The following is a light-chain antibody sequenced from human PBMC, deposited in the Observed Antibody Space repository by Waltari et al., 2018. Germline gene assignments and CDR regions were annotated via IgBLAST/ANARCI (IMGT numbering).Light chain of an antibody. CDR2: AVN. CDR3: SSYTSSSTFV. CDR1: GSDVGNYNL. J-gene: IGLJ1*01. V-gene: IGLV2-14*01. Sequence: QSALTQPASVSGSPGQSITISCTATGSDVGNYNLASCYQHHPGKPPKLIISAVNNRPSGVSDRFSGFKSGNKASLTISGLQADDEADYYCSSYTSSSTFVFGTGTKVTVL.